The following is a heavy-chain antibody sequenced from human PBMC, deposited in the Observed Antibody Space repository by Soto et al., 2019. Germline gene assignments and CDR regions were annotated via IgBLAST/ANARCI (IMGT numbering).Heavy chain of an antibody. CDR2: IIPIFGTV. CDR1: GGTFRTYA. V-gene: IGHV1-69*12. Sequence: QVQLLQSGAEVKKPGSSVRVSCEASGGTFRTYAISWVRQAPGQGLEWMGGIIPIFGTVNYAQKFQGRVTITADESTTTVYMYLRSLRTEHTAVYYCAKGAVAVTPTSYYYYGMDVWGQGTTVTVSS. D-gene: IGHD6-19*01. J-gene: IGHJ6*02. CDR3: AKGAVAVTPTSYYYYGMDV.